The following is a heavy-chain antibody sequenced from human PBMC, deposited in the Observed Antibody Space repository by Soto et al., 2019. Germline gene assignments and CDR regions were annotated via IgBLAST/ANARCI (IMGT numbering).Heavy chain of an antibody. CDR1: GYSFTSYW. D-gene: IGHD2-21*02. CDR2: IYPGDSDT. CDR3: ARQGYCGGDCYSFDY. Sequence: GESLKISCKGSGYSFTSYWIGWVRQMPGKGLEWMGIIYPGDSDTRYSPSFQGQVTISADKSISTAYLQWSSLKASDTAMYYCARQGYCGGDCYSFDYWGQGTLVTVS. V-gene: IGHV5-51*01. J-gene: IGHJ4*02.